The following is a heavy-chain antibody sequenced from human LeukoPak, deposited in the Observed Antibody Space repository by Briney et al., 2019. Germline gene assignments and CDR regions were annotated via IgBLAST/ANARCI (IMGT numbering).Heavy chain of an antibody. CDR1: GFTFSSHN. CDR2: IKQDGSEK. J-gene: IGHJ3*02. Sequence: GGSLRLSCAASGFTFSSHNMIWVRQAPGKGLEWVANIKQDGSEKYYVDSVKGRFTISRDNAKNSQYLQMNSLRAEDTAVYYCARGSLDAFDIWGQGTVVTVSS. CDR3: ARGSLDAFDI. V-gene: IGHV3-7*01. D-gene: IGHD1-26*01.